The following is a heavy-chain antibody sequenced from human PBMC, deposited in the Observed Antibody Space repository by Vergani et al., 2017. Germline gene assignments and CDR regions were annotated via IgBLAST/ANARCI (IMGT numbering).Heavy chain of an antibody. CDR3: ARGPNHYYRRGAFDS. CDR1: GFTFSSYS. J-gene: IGHJ3*02. CDR2: ISSSSSTI. Sequence: EVQLVESGGGLVQPGGSLRLSCAASGFTFSSYSMNWVRQAPGKGLEWVSYISSSSSTIYYADSVKGRFTISRDNAKNSLYLQMNSLRAEDTAVYYCARGPNHYYRRGAFDSWGQGTRVTVSS. V-gene: IGHV3-48*01. D-gene: IGHD3-22*01.